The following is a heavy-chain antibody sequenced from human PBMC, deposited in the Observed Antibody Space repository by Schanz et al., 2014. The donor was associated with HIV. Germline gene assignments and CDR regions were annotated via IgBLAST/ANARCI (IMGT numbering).Heavy chain of an antibody. CDR1: GFTFTSSA. V-gene: IGHV1-58*01. Sequence: QMQLVQSGPEVKKPGTSVKVSCKASGFTFTSSAVQWVRQARGQRLEWIGWIVVGSGNTNYAQKFQGRVTITADESTSTAYMELSSLRSEDTAVYYCASGRFGTVIWWGDAFDIWGQGTMVTVSS. J-gene: IGHJ3*02. CDR3: ASGRFGTVIWWGDAFDI. CDR2: IVVGSGNT. D-gene: IGHD1-26*01.